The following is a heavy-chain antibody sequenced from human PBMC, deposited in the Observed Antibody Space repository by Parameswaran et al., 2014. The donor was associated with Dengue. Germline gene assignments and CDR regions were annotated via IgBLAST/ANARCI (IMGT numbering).Heavy chain of an antibody. CDR2: MWHDGSHT. CDR3: VRVYGSGSYFPTYNWFGP. V-gene: IGHV3-33*01. J-gene: IGHJ5*02. D-gene: IGHD3-10*01. Sequence: VRQDARERDWSGWQVMWHDGSHTYYADSVRGRFTISRDNSKNTLYLQMNSLRAEDTAIYYCVRVYGSGSYFPTYNWFGPWGQGTLVTVSS.